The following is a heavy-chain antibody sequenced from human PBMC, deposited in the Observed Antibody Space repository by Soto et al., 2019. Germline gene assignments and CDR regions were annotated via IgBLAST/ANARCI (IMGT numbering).Heavy chain of an antibody. CDR3: ARGSLP. D-gene: IGHD3-10*01. CDR2: ISYDGSNK. CDR1: GFTFSSYA. V-gene: IGHV3-30-3*01. Sequence: WGSLRLSCAASGFTFSSYAMHWVRQAPGKGLEWVAVISYDGSNKYYADSVKGRFTISRDNSKNTLYLQMNSLRAEDTAVYYCARGSLPWGQGTLVTVSS. J-gene: IGHJ5*02.